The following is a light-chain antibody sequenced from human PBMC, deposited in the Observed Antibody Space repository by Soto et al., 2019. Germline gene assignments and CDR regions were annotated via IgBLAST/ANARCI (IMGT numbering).Light chain of an antibody. J-gene: IGKJ1*01. CDR2: GVS. CDR3: QKYNDWPPSWT. CDR1: QIISSN. V-gene: IGKV3-15*01. Sequence: EIVMTHSPATLSVPPRERVTLSCRASQIISSNLAWHQQRPGQAPRLLIYGVSTRATGIPARFSGSGSGTEFTLTISSLQSEDFAVYYCQKYNDWPPSWTFGQGTKVDIK.